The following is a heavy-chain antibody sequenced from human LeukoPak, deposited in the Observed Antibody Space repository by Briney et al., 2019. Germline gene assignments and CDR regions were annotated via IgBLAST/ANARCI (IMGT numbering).Heavy chain of an antibody. Sequence: GGSLRLSCAASGFTFSSYGMHWVRQAPGKGLEWVAVISYDGSNKYYADSVKGRFTISRDNAKNSLYLQMNSLRAEDTAVYYCARKGGSGSYSYFDYWGQGTLVTVSS. J-gene: IGHJ4*02. CDR1: GFTFSSYG. CDR2: ISYDGSNK. CDR3: ARKGGSGSYSYFDY. D-gene: IGHD3-10*01. V-gene: IGHV3-30*03.